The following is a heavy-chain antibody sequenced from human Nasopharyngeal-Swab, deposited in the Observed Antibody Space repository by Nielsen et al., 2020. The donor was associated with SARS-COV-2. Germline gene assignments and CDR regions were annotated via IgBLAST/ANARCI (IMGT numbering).Heavy chain of an antibody. J-gene: IGHJ4*02. CDR2: ISGSGGST. CDR1: GFTFSIYA. V-gene: IGHV3-23*01. CDR3: AKDRKHIVVVTAEQ. Sequence: LSLTSAASGFTFSIYAMSWVRQAPGKGLEWVSAISGSGGSTYYADSVKGRFTISRDNSKNTLYLQMNSLRAEDTAVYYCAKDRKHIVVVTAEQWGQGTLVTVSS. D-gene: IGHD2-21*02.